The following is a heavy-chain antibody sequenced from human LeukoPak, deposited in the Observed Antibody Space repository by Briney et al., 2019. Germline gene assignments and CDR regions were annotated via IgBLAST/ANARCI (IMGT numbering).Heavy chain of an antibody. D-gene: IGHD6-19*01. CDR1: GGTFSSYA. CDR3: ARELVAGEDYYYYGMDV. CDR2: IIPIFGTA. V-gene: IGHV1-69*05. J-gene: IGHJ6*02. Sequence: SVKVSCKASGGTFSSYAISWVRQAPGQGLEWMGGIIPIFGTANYAQKFQGRVTITTDESTSTAYMELSSLRSEDTAVYYCARELVAGEDYYYYGMDVWGQGTTVTVSS.